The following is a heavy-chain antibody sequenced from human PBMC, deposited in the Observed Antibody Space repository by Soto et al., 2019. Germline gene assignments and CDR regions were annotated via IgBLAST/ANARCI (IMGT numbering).Heavy chain of an antibody. V-gene: IGHV4-59*01. CDR1: GGSISSYY. CDR2: IYYSGST. CDR3: ARGDSSGYSNYSYNSGMYV. J-gene: IGHJ6*02. Sequence: PSETLSLTCTVSGGSISSYYWSWIRQPPGKGLEWIGYIYYSGSTNYIPSLKSRVTISVDTSKNQFSLKLSSVTAADTAVYYCARGDSSGYSNYSYNSGMYVWGQGTTVTVS. D-gene: IGHD3-22*01.